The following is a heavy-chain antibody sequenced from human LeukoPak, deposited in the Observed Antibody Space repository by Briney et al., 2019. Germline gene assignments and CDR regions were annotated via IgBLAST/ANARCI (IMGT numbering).Heavy chain of an antibody. CDR2: ISGNGATT. D-gene: IGHD5-24*01. CDR3: VRDRDFDS. Sequence: RGGSLRLSCLASGFTFNNFVMNWVRQAPGEGLEWVSAISGNGATTYYTDSVKGRFTISRDNSKNTLYLQMKSLRAQDTAVYFCVRDRDFDSWGQGTLVTVSS. V-gene: IGHV3-23*01. J-gene: IGHJ4*02. CDR1: GFTFNNFV.